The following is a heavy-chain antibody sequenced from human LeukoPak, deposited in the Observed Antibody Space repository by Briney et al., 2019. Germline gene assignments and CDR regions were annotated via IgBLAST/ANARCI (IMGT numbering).Heavy chain of an antibody. CDR2: ISYDGSNK. D-gene: IGHD6-19*01. CDR3: AKDGIGVAGTSAWY. Sequence: PGGSLRLSCAASGFTFSSYAMHWVRQAPGKGLEWVAVISYDGSNKYYADSVKGRFIISRDNSKNTMYLQMNSLRAEDTAVYYCAKDGIGVAGTSAWYWGQGTQVTVSS. J-gene: IGHJ4*02. V-gene: IGHV3-30-3*01. CDR1: GFTFSSYA.